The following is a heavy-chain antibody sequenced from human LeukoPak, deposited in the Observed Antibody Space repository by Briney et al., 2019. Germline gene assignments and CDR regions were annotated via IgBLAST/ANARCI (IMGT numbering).Heavy chain of an antibody. CDR1: GYTFTDYY. J-gene: IGHJ4*02. CDR2: INPNSGDT. Sequence: ASVKVSCKASGYTFTDYYIHWVRQAPGQGLEWMGWINPNSGDTKYTQEFQGRVTMTRDTSSSTAYMELTSLRSDDTAVFYCASLGYSGYDLFDYWGQGTLVTVSS. CDR3: ASLGYSGYDLFDY. V-gene: IGHV1-2*02. D-gene: IGHD5-12*01.